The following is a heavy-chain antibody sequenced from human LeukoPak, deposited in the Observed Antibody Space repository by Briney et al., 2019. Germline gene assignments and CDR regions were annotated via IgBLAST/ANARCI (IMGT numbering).Heavy chain of an antibody. J-gene: IGHJ4*02. CDR1: GFAFSSYS. D-gene: IGHD2-2*01. CDR3: AKDPGYQVVYCFDY. Sequence: GSLRLSCAASGFAFSSYSMSWVRQAPGKGLEWVSGISGSGGSTDYADSVKGRFTISRDNSKNTLYLQMNSLRVEDTAVYYCAKDPGYQVVYCFDYWGQGTLVTVSS. V-gene: IGHV3-23*01. CDR2: ISGSGGST.